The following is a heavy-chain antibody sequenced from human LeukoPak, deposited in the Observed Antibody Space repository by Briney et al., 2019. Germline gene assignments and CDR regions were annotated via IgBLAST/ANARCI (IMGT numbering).Heavy chain of an antibody. D-gene: IGHD6-19*01. CDR1: GFTFSNAW. J-gene: IGHJ4*02. CDR2: IKSKTDGGTT. V-gene: IGHV3-15*01. CDR3: TTDLGIAVAGPDY. Sequence: PGGSLRLSCAASGFTFSNAWMSWVRQAPGKGLEWVGRIKSKTDGGTTDYAAPVKGRFTISRDDSKNTLYLQMNSLKTEDTAVYYCTTDLGIAVAGPDYWGQGTLVTVSS.